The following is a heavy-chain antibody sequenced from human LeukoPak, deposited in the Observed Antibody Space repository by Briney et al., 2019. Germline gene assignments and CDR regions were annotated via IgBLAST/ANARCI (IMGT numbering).Heavy chain of an antibody. CDR1: GFTFADYG. Sequence: GGSLRLSCAASGFTFADYGLSWVRQAPGKGLEWVSGINWNGGSTGYVDSVKGRFTISRDNAKNSLYLQMNSLRAEDTALYYCARANYYDSSGYPVPFDPWGQGTLVTVSS. D-gene: IGHD3-22*01. J-gene: IGHJ5*02. V-gene: IGHV3-20*04. CDR3: ARANYYDSSGYPVPFDP. CDR2: INWNGGST.